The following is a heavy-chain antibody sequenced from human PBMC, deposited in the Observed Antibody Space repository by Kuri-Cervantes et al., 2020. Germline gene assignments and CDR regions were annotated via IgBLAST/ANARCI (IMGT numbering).Heavy chain of an antibody. CDR3: ARDRRSSPGGMDV. J-gene: IGHJ6*02. Sequence: GGSLRLSCAASGFTFSSYDMHWVRQATGKGLEWVSAIGTAGDTYYPGSVKGRFTISRENAKNSLYLQMNSLRAGDTAVYYCARDRRSSPGGMDVWAKGPRSPSP. CDR2: IGTAGDT. D-gene: IGHD2-2*01. CDR1: GFTFSSYD. V-gene: IGHV3-13*01.